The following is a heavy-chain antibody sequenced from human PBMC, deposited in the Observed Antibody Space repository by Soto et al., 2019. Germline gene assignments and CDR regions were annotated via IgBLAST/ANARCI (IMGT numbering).Heavy chain of an antibody. D-gene: IGHD5-12*01. CDR3: ARARRVAQLGFDY. J-gene: IGHJ4*02. Sequence: SETLWLTGAVSGGSISGDYWSGLRQPPGKGLEWIGYIYYSGSTNYNPSLKSRVTISVDTSKNQFSLKLSSVTAADTAVYYCARARRVAQLGFDYWGQGTLVTVSS. V-gene: IGHV4-59*01. CDR2: IYYSGST. CDR1: GGSISGDY.